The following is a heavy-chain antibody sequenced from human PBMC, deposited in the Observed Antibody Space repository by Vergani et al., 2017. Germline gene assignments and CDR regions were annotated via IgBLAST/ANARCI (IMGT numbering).Heavy chain of an antibody. CDR2: INHSGST. Sequence: QVQLQQWGAGLLKPSETLSLTCAVYGGSFSGYYWSWIRQPPGKGLEWIGEINHSGSTNYNPSLKSRVTIAVDTSKNQFSLKLSSVTAADTAVYYCAGGPPRLKANWFDPWGQGTLVTVSS. V-gene: IGHV4-34*01. J-gene: IGHJ5*02. CDR1: GGSFSGYY. CDR3: AGGPPRLKANWFDP.